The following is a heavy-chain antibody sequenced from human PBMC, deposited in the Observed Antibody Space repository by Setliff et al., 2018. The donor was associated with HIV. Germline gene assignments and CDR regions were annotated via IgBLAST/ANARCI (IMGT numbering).Heavy chain of an antibody. CDR1: GFTFRSFG. V-gene: IGHV3-30*02. J-gene: IGHJ6*04. Sequence: QPGGSLRLSCAASGFTFRSFGMHWVRQVPGKGLEWVAVIWYDGNNKSYADSVVCRFTISRDNSRDTLYLEMSILRAEDTAVYDCTNDEVGFTRITFIRVIMRVWGKGTTVTVSS. D-gene: IGHD3-10*01. CDR3: TNDEVGFTRITFIRVIMRV. CDR2: IWYDGNNK.